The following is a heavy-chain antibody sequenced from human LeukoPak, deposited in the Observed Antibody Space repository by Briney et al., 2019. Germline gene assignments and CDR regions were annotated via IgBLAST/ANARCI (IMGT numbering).Heavy chain of an antibody. D-gene: IGHD6-13*01. Sequence: PPETLSLTCAVYGGSFSGYYWSWIRQPPGKGLEWIGEINHSGSTNYNPSLKSRVTISVDTSKNQFSLKLSSVTAADTAVYYCARHVTGSSSNWFDPWGQGTLVTVSS. CDR3: ARHVTGSSSNWFDP. J-gene: IGHJ5*02. CDR2: INHSGST. V-gene: IGHV4-34*01. CDR1: GGSFSGYY.